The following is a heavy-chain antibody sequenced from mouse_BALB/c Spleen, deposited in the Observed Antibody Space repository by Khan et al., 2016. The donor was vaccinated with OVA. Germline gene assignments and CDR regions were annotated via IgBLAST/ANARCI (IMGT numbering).Heavy chain of an antibody. CDR3: RERFDH. CDR2: IHPGSANT. J-gene: IGHJ2*01. CDR1: GHTFTAYY. Sequence: QVQLQQSGPELVKPGASVKMSCKASGHTFTAYYINWVKQTPAQGLQWIGWIHPGSANTKYNERFKGKATLTVDTSSSTAYMPLSSLTSADTAVCFCRERFDHWGHGTTLTV. V-gene: IGHV1-84*02.